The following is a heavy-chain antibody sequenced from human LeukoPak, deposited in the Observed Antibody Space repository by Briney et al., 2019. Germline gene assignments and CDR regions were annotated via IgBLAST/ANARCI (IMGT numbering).Heavy chain of an antibody. CDR2: IGTAGDT. V-gene: IGHV3-13*01. CDR3: ARWLYYYDSSGYEVGYFDY. D-gene: IGHD3-22*01. CDR1: GFTFSSYD. J-gene: IGHJ4*02. Sequence: QAGGSLRLSCAASGFTFSSYDMHWVRQATGKGLEGVSAIGTAGDTYYPGSVKGRFTISRENAKTSLYLQMNSLRAGDTAVYYCARWLYYYDSSGYEVGYFDYWGQGTLVTVSS.